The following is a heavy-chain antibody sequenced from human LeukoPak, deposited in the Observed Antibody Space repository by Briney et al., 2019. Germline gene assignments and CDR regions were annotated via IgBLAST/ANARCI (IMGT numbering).Heavy chain of an antibody. CDR3: ARVPSPYYFDY. CDR1: GFTFSSYS. V-gene: IGHV3-21*01. J-gene: IGHJ4*02. Sequence: GGSLRLSCAASGFTFSSYSMNWVRQAPGKGLEGVSSISSSSSYIYYADSVKGRFTISRDNAKNSLYLQMNSLRAEDTAVYYCARVPSPYYFDYWGQGTLVTVSS. CDR2: ISSSSSYI.